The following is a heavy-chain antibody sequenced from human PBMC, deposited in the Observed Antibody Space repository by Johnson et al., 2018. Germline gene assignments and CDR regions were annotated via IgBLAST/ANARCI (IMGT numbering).Heavy chain of an antibody. J-gene: IGHJ3*02. CDR2: MNPNSGNT. Sequence: VQLVQSGAEVKKPGASVKVSCTASGYTFTSYDINWVRQATGQGLEWMGWMNPNSGNTGYAQKFQGCVTITRNTSISTAYMELSSLRSEDTAVYYCSIDGDPAAANDAFDIWGQGTRVTVSS. V-gene: IGHV1-8*01. CDR1: GYTFTSYD. D-gene: IGHD6-13*01. CDR3: SIDGDPAAANDAFDI.